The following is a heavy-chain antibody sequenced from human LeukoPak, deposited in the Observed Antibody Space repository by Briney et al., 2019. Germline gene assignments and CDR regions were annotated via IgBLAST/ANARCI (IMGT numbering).Heavy chain of an antibody. D-gene: IGHD1-26*01. CDR2: IPAGGTDR. J-gene: IGHJ4*02. Sequence: PGGSLRLSCVGSGFHFRLYNMNWVRQAPGKGLEWVSGIPAGGTDRYYADSVKGRFTISRDNAKNSLYLQVNSLRAEDTAVYYCARHADDSGSVSAPGDSWGQGTLVTVSS. CDR3: ARHADDSGSVSAPGDS. V-gene: IGHV3-21*01. CDR1: GFHFRLYN.